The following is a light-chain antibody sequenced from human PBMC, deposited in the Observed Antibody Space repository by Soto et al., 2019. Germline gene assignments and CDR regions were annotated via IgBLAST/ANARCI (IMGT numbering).Light chain of an antibody. CDR3: AAREASLSGYV. Sequence: QSVLTQPPSASGTPGQRVTISCSGSSSNIGSNYVYWYQQLPGTAPKLLIYRDNQRPSGVPDRFSGSKSGTSASLAISGLRSDDEADYYSAAREASLSGYVLGTGTKLTVL. CDR2: RDN. CDR1: SSNIGSNY. V-gene: IGLV1-47*01. J-gene: IGLJ1*01.